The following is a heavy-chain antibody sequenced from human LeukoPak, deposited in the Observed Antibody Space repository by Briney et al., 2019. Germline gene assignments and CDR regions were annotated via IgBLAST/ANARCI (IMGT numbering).Heavy chain of an antibody. J-gene: IGHJ4*02. Sequence: SETLSLTCTVSGGSISSYYWSWIRQPPGKGLEWIGYIYYSGTTNYNPSLKSRVTISVDTSKNQFSLKLSSVTAADTAVYYCARTPVLRYFDWLIPYYFDYWGQGTLVTVSS. CDR1: GGSISSYY. V-gene: IGHV4-59*01. CDR3: ARTPVLRYFDWLIPYYFDY. D-gene: IGHD3-9*01. CDR2: IYYSGTT.